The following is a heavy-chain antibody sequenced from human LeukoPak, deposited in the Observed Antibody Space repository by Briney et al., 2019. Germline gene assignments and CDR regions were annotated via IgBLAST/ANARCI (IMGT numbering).Heavy chain of an antibody. CDR2: ITYDGGNK. CDR1: GFTFSSYA. J-gene: IGHJ6*02. Sequence: GGSLRLSCAASGFTFSSYAMHWVRQAPGKGLEWLAVITYDGGNKYYADSVKGRFTISRDNSKHTLYLQMNSLRGEDTAVYYCEKKCDSWRGVPDALDVWGQGTTVSVSS. D-gene: IGHD2-21*02. CDR3: EKKCDSWRGVPDALDV. V-gene: IGHV3-30-3*02.